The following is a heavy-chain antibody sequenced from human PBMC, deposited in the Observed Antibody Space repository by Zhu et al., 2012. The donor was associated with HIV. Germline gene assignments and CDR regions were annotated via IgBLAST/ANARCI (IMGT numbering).Heavy chain of an antibody. CDR3: ARQVGGAADY. CDR2: IYHSGST. CDR1: GYSISSGYY. D-gene: IGHD4-23*01. V-gene: IGHV4-38-2*01. Sequence: QVQLQESGPGLVKPSETLSLTCAVSGYSISSGYYWGWIRQPPGKGLEWIGSIYHSGSTYYNPSLKSRVTISVDTSKNQFSLKLSSVTAADTAVYYCARQVGGAADYWGQGTLVHRLL. J-gene: IGHJ4*02.